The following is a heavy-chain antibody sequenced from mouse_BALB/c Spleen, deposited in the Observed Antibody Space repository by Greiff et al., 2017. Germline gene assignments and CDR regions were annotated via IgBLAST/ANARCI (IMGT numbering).Heavy chain of an antibody. D-gene: IGHD2-4*01. CDR3: AGHYDYVYAMDY. Sequence: VQLQQSGAELARPGASVKMSCKASGYTFTSYTMHWVKQRPGQGLEWIGYINPSSGYTNYNQKFKDKATLTADKSSSTAYMQLSSLTSEDSAVYYCAGHYDYVYAMDYWGQGTSVTVSS. CDR1: GYTFTSYT. V-gene: IGHV1-4*01. CDR2: INPSSGYT. J-gene: IGHJ4*01.